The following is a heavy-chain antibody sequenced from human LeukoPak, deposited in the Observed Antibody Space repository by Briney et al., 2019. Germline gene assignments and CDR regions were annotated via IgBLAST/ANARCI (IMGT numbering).Heavy chain of an antibody. V-gene: IGHV3-53*01. D-gene: IGHD1-1*01. Sequence: GECLRLSCEASGFSDSTIFMGWVRQAPGKGLEWVSIIHIGVTTHYADSVKGRFTISRDNFKNTLYLQMNRLRVEDTAVYYCARERGRDWGQGTLVTVSS. CDR1: GFSDSTIF. CDR3: ARERGRD. CDR2: IHIGVTT. J-gene: IGHJ4*02.